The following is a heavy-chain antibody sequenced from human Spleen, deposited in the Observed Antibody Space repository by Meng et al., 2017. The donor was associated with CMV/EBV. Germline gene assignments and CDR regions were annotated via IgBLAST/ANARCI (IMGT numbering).Heavy chain of an antibody. Sequence: SETLSLTCTVSGYSISSGYYWGWIRQPPGKGLEWIGSIYHSGSTYYNPSLKSRVTISVDTSKNQFSLKLSSVTAADTAVYYCARAGGNIVGNWFDPWGQGTLVTVSS. D-gene: IGHD2-21*01. CDR1: GYSISSGYY. J-gene: IGHJ5*02. CDR2: IYHSGST. CDR3: ARAGGNIVGNWFDP. V-gene: IGHV4-38-2*02.